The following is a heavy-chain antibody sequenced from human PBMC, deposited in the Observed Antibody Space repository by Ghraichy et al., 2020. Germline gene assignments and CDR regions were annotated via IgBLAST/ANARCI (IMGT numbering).Heavy chain of an antibody. J-gene: IGHJ3*02. D-gene: IGHD3-22*01. V-gene: IGHV3-23*01. CDR1: GFTFSSYA. Sequence: GGSLRLSCAASGFTFSSYAMSWVRQAPGKGLEWVSAISGSGGSTYYADSVKGRFTISRDNSKNTLYLQMNSLRAENPAVYYCAKDSITMIDGGAFDIWGQGTMVTVSS. CDR3: AKDSITMIDGGAFDI. CDR2: ISGSGGST.